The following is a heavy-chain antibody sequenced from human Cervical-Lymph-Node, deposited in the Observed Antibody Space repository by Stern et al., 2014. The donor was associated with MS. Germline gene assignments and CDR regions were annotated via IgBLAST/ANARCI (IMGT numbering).Heavy chain of an antibody. CDR2: ISTYNDKT. Sequence: QVQLMQSGPEVKNPGASVKVSCKASGYTFTTFGVNWVRQAPGQGLEWMGWISTYNDKTTYAQKFQGRVIMSTDTSTSTAYMEMRSLRSDDTAIYYCARDLRVLGTTGWFDPWGQGTLVTVSS. J-gene: IGHJ5*02. CDR3: ARDLRVLGTTGWFDP. D-gene: IGHD1-7*01. CDR1: GYTFTTFG. V-gene: IGHV1-18*01.